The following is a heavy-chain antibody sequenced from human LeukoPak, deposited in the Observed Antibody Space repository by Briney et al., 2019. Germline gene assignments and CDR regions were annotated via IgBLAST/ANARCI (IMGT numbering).Heavy chain of an antibody. D-gene: IGHD3-10*01. J-gene: IGHJ3*02. CDR3: ARVATRASAFDI. V-gene: IGHV4-4*07. Sequence: SETLSLTCTVSGGSISSYYWSWIRQPAGKGLEWIGRIYTSGSTNYYPSLKSRVTMSVDTSKNQFSLKLSSVTAADTAVYYCARVATRASAFDIWGQGTMVTVSS. CDR1: GGSISSYY. CDR2: IYTSGST.